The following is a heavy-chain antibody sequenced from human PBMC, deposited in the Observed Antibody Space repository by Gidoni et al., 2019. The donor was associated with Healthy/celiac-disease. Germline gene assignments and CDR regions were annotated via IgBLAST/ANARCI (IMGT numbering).Heavy chain of an antibody. J-gene: IGHJ6*03. CDR3: AKDYSNYESFYYYMDV. D-gene: IGHD4-4*01. CDR1: GFTFDDYA. CDR2: MSWNSGSI. Sequence: EVQLVESGGGLVQPGRSLRLSCAASGFTFDDYAMHWVRQAPGKGLEWVAGMSWNSGSIGYADAVKGRFTISRDNAKNSLYLQMNSLRAEDTALYYCAKDYSNYESFYYYMDVWGKGTTVTVSS. V-gene: IGHV3-9*01.